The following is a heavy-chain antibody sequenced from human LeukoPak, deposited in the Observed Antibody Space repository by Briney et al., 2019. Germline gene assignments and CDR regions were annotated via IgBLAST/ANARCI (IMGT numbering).Heavy chain of an antibody. J-gene: IGHJ4*02. V-gene: IGHV3-11*01. CDR1: GFTFSDYY. D-gene: IGHD2-2*02. CDR2: ISSSGGTI. CDR3: ARGLVPGGLYVDF. Sequence: GGSLRLSCAASGFTFSDYYTNWIRQAPGKGLEWVSYISSSGGTIYYADSVKGRFTISRDNAKNSLYLQMDSLRAEDTAVYYCARGLVPGGLYVDFWGQGTLVTVSS.